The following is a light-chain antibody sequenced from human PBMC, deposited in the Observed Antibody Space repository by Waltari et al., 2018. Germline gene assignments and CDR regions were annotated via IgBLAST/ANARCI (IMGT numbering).Light chain of an antibody. CDR1: QSISSY. J-gene: IGKJ5*01. V-gene: IGKV1-39*01. CDR3: QQSYSTPGIT. CDR2: AAC. Sequence: DIQMTQSPSSLSASVGDRVTITCRASQSISSYLNWYQQKPGKAPKLLIYAACSLQSGVPSRFSRSGSGTEFTLTISSLQPEDFATYYCQQSYSTPGITFGQGTRLGIK.